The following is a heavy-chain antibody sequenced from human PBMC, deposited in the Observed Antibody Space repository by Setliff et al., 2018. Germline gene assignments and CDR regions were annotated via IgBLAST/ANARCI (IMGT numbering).Heavy chain of an antibody. V-gene: IGHV3-7*03. J-gene: IGHJ5*02. Sequence: GGSLRLSCVASGFSISNYWMAWVRQAPGKGLEWVADIRQDATNKYYVDSVEGRFTISRDNSKNSLFLEMNSLRVEDTALYQCAREIWNMYDNSWSGCSDLWGQGTLVTVSS. CDR3: AREIWNMYDNSWSGCSDL. D-gene: IGHD3-3*01. CDR1: GFSISNYW. CDR2: IRQDATNK.